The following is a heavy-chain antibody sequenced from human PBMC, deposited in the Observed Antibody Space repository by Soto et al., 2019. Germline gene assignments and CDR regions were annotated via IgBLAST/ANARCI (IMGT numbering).Heavy chain of an antibody. Sequence: GESLKISCKGSGYSFTSYWIGWVRQMPGKGLEWMGIIYPGDSDTRYSPSFQGQVTISAVKSISTAYRQWSSLKASDTAMYYCARPRDSYMDPFDSWGQGPLGTVSS. CDR3: ARPRDSYMDPFDS. V-gene: IGHV5-51*01. D-gene: IGHD3-22*01. CDR1: GYSFTSYW. CDR2: IYPGDSDT. J-gene: IGHJ4*02.